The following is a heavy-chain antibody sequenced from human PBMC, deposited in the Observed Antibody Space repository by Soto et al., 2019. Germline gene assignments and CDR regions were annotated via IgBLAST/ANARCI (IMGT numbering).Heavy chain of an antibody. J-gene: IGHJ5*02. Sequence: QVQLVQSGAEVKEPGASVKVSCKTSGYTFIGYYMHWVRQAPGQVIEWMGWMNPRSGDTNYAQKFQGRVTMTRDASFTTAYMELRRLRSEDTAVYFCGRYAVGATPLGWFDPWGQGTLVTVSS. D-gene: IGHD1-26*01. CDR1: GYTFIGYY. V-gene: IGHV1-2*02. CDR2: MNPRSGDT. CDR3: GRYAVGATPLGWFDP.